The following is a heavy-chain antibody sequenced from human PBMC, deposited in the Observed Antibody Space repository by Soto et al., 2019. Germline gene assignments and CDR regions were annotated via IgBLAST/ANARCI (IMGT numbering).Heavy chain of an antibody. D-gene: IGHD4-17*01. CDR2: IYYSGST. J-gene: IGHJ6*03. CDR3: ARGLTTVDPNLPKDPYYYYYMDV. CDR1: GGSISSYY. Sequence: QVQLQESGPGLVKPSETLSLTCTVSGGSISSYYWSWIRQPPGKGLEWIGYIYYSGSTNYNPSLKSRVTISVDTSKNQFSLKLSSVTAADTAVYYCARGLTTVDPNLPKDPYYYYYMDVWGKGTTVTVSS. V-gene: IGHV4-59*08.